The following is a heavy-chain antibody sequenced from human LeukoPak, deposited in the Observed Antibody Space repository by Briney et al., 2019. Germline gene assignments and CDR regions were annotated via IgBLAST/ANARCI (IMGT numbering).Heavy chain of an antibody. V-gene: IGHV3-66*01. CDR3: ARRYCSSTSCLLDY. Sequence: GGSLRLSCAASGFTVSDNYMSWVRQAPGKGLEWVSVFYSGGSTRYADSVKGRFTISRDNSKNTLYLQLNSLRAEDTAVYYCARRYCSSTSCLLDYWGQGTLVTVSS. J-gene: IGHJ4*02. CDR2: FYSGGST. CDR1: GFTVSDNY. D-gene: IGHD2-2*01.